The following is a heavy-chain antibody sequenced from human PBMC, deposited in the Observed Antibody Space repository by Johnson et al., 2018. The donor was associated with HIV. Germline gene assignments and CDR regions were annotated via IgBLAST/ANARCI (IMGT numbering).Heavy chain of an antibody. J-gene: IGHJ3*02. CDR3: AREVRKAVAGNFDI. CDR2: INQDGSEK. V-gene: IGHV3-7*05. D-gene: IGHD6-19*01. CDR1: GFIFSNYW. Sequence: EMQLVESGGGLVQPGGSLRLSCAASGFIFSNYWMTWVRQAPGKGLEWVANINQDGSEKYYVGSLNGRFTISRDNAKNSLYLQMNSLRAEDTAVYYCAREVRKAVAGNFDIWGQGTMVTVSS.